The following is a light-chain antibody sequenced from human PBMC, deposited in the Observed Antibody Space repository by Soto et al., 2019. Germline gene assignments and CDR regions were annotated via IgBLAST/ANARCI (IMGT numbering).Light chain of an antibody. CDR2: DAS. CDR1: QTVRNNY. Sequence: EIVMTQSPGSLSVSPWHGSTLSGRASQTVRNNYLAWDQQKPGQAPRLIIYDASNRATGIPARFSGSGSGTDFTLAISSLEPEDFAVYDCQQRSNRTSVTFGGGTKVDNK. CDR3: QQRSNRTSVT. J-gene: IGKJ4*02. V-gene: IGKV3-11*01.